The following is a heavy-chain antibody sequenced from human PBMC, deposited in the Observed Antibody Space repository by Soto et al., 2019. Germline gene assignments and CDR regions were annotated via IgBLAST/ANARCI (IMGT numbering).Heavy chain of an antibody. CDR3: ARLGVPAPNLKYWFDP. CDR2: IYPGDSDT. J-gene: IGHJ5*02. D-gene: IGHD2-2*01. V-gene: IGHV5-51*01. CDR1: GYSFTSYW. Sequence: GESLKISCKGSGYSFTSYWIGWVRQMPGKGLEWMGIIYPGDSDTRYSPPFQGQVTISADKSISTAYLQWSSLKASDTAMYYCARLGVPAPNLKYWFDPWGQGTLVTVSS.